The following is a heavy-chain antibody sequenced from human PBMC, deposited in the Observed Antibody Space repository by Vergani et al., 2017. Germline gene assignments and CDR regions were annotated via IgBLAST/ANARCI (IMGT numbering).Heavy chain of an antibody. J-gene: IGHJ3*02. Sequence: EVQLVESGGGLVQPGGSLRLSCAASGSMFSNYWMNWVRQAPGKGLEWVANIKQDGSEKYYVDSVRGRFTISRDNAKNSLYLQMNSMRAEDTAVYHCAGPSAPSDYDARDIWGQGTMVTVSS. V-gene: IGHV3-7*01. CDR3: AGPSAPSDYDARDI. D-gene: IGHD4-17*01. CDR2: IKQDGSEK. CDR1: GSMFSNYW.